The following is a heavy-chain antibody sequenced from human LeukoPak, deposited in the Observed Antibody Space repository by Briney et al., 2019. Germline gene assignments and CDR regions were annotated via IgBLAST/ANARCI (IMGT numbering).Heavy chain of an antibody. CDR2: INPSGGST. CDR3: ARGPSGAGASASVIDY. CDR1: GYTFTSYY. Sequence: ASVKVSCKASGYTFTSYYMHWVRQAPGQGLEWMGIINPSGGSTSYAQKFQGRVTMTRDTSTSTVYMELSSLRSEVTAVYYCARGPSGAGASASVIDYWGQGTLVTVSS. V-gene: IGHV1-46*01. J-gene: IGHJ4*02. D-gene: IGHD1-26*01.